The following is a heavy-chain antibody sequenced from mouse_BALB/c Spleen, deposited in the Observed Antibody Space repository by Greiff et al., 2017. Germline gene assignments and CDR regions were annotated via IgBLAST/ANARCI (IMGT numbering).Heavy chain of an antibody. CDR3: AREGNSFDY. Sequence: QVQLQQSGAELVRPGTSVKVSCKASGYAFTNYLIEWVKQRPGQGLEWIGVINPGSGGTNYNEKFKGKATLTADKSSSTAYMQLSSLTSDDSAVYCCAREGNSFDYWGQGTTLTVSS. CDR2: INPGSGGT. V-gene: IGHV1-54*01. CDR1: GYAFTNYL. J-gene: IGHJ2*01.